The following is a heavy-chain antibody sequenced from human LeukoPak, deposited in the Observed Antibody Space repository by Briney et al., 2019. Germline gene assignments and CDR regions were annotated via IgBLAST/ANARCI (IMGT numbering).Heavy chain of an antibody. Sequence: SETLSLTCAVSGYSISSGYYWGWIRQPPGKGLEWIGSIYHSGSTYYNPSLKSRVTISVDTSKNQFSLKLSSVTAADPAVYYCARLPQYCSSTSCSLYYFDYWGQGTLVTVSS. J-gene: IGHJ4*02. CDR3: ARLPQYCSSTSCSLYYFDY. CDR2: IYHSGST. D-gene: IGHD2-2*01. V-gene: IGHV4-38-2*01. CDR1: GYSISSGYY.